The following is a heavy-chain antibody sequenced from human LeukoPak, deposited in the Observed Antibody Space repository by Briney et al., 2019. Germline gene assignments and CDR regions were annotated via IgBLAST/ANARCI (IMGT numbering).Heavy chain of an antibody. CDR2: INWNGGST. Sequence: AGGSLRLSCAASGFTFDDYGMSWVRHAPGKGLEWVSGINWNGGSTGYADSVKGRFTISRDNAKNSLYLQMNSLRAEDTALYYCAKSGLNRFDYWGQGTLVTVSS. D-gene: IGHD2-15*01. CDR1: GFTFDDYG. CDR3: AKSGLNRFDY. J-gene: IGHJ4*02. V-gene: IGHV3-20*04.